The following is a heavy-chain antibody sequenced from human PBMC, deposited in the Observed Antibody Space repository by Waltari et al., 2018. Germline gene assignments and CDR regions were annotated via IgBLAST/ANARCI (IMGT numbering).Heavy chain of an antibody. D-gene: IGHD3-3*01. CDR3: ARDLGHDFWISPGGWFDP. Sequence: QVQLVQSGAEVKKPGASVKVSCKASGYTFTSYGIRWVPQAPGQGLEWMGWISAYNGNTNYAQKLQGRVTMTTDTSTSTAYMELRSLRSDDTAVYYCARDLGHDFWISPGGWFDPWGQGTLVTVSS. CDR2: ISAYNGNT. V-gene: IGHV1-18*04. J-gene: IGHJ5*02. CDR1: GYTFTSYG.